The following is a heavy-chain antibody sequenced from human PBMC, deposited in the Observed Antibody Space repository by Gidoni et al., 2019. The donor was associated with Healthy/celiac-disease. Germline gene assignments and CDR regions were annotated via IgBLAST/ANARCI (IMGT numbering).Heavy chain of an antibody. D-gene: IGHD3-3*01. Sequence: QVQLVQSGAEVKKPGASVKVSCKASGYTFTGYYMHWVRQAPGPGLEWMGWINPNSGGTNYAQKFQGRVTMTRDTSISTAYMELSRLRSDDTAVYYCARGGDYDFWSGYSKGYNWFDPWGQRTLVTVSS. CDR2: INPNSGGT. V-gene: IGHV1-2*02. CDR3: ARGGDYDFWSGYSKGYNWFDP. J-gene: IGHJ5*02. CDR1: GYTFTGYY.